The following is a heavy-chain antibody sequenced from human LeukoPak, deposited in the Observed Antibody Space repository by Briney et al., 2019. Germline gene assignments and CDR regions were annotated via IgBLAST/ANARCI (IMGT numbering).Heavy chain of an antibody. J-gene: IGHJ4*02. CDR1: GYTFSSND. CDR3: ARGPPNWGMVGY. V-gene: IGHV1-18*01. D-gene: IGHD7-27*01. Sequence: ASVKVSCKASGYTFSSNDISWVRQAPGQGLEWMGWISAYNGNTNYAQKLQGRVTMTTDTSTSTAYMELSSLTFEDTAVYYCARGPPNWGMVGYWGQGTLVTVSS. CDR2: ISAYNGNT.